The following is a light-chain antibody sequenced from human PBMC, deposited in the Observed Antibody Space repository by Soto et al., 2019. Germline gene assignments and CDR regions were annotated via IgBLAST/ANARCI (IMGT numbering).Light chain of an antibody. Sequence: QSALTQPASVSGSPGQSITISCTGTSSDIGAYNYVSWYQQIPDKAPKLIIYEVTNRPSGISNRFSASKSGNTASLTISGLEAEDEADYYCCSYTGSSTLVIFGGGTKLTVL. V-gene: IGLV2-14*01. J-gene: IGLJ2*01. CDR2: EVT. CDR3: CSYTGSSTLVI. CDR1: SSDIGAYNY.